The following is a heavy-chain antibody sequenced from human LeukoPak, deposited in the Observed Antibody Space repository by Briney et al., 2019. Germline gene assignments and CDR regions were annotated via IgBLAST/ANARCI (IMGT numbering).Heavy chain of an antibody. CDR1: GFTFDDYA. CDR3: ARELDYGDYPSSDYMDV. V-gene: IGHV3-9*01. Sequence: GGSLRLSCAVSGFTFDDYAMHWVRQAPGKGLEWVSGINWNSGSMGYADSVKGRFTISRDNAKNSLYLQMNSLRAEDTAVYYCARELDYGDYPSSDYMDVWGKGTTVTVSS. D-gene: IGHD4-17*01. CDR2: INWNSGSM. J-gene: IGHJ6*03.